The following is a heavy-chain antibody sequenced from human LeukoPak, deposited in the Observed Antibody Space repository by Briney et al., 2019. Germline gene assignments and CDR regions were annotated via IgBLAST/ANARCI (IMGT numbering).Heavy chain of an antibody. CDR3: AKDRGGSNPNNWFDP. CDR1: GFTFSSYA. V-gene: IGHV3-30*18. J-gene: IGHJ5*02. CDR2: ISFDGSSK. D-gene: IGHD3-10*01. Sequence: GGSLRLSCAASGFTFSSYAMHWVRHAPGKGLEWVAVISFDGSSKYYTDSVKGRFTTSRDNSKSTLYLQMNSLRAEDTAVYYCAKDRGGSNPNNWFDPWGQGTLVTVSS.